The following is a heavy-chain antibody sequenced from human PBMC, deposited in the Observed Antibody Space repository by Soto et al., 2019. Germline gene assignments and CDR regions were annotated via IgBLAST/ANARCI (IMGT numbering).Heavy chain of an antibody. V-gene: IGHV1-18*01. D-gene: IGHD2-15*01. CDR1: GYTFTSYG. J-gene: IGHJ4*02. CDR3: ARTRGYCSGGSCYFDY. CDR2: ISAYNGNT. Sequence: EASVKVSCKASGYTFTSYGISWVRQAPGQGLEWMGWISAYNGNTNYAQKFQGGVTMTTNTSTTTAYIELRSLRSDDTAVYYCARTRGYCSGGSCYFDYWGQGTLVTVSS.